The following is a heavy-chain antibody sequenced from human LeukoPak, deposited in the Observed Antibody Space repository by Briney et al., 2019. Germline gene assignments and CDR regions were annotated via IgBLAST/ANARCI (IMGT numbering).Heavy chain of an antibody. D-gene: IGHD4-17*01. J-gene: IGHJ4*02. CDR2: IYSGGTT. CDR3: ARESRNTVTYFFDY. V-gene: IGHV3-53*01. CDR1: GFTVSSNF. Sequence: PGGSLRLSCAASGFTVSSNFVSWVRQAPGKGLEWVSIIYSGGTTYYADSVKGRSTISRDNSKNTVYLQMNSLRVEDTAVYYCARESRNTVTYFFDYWGQGTLVTVSS.